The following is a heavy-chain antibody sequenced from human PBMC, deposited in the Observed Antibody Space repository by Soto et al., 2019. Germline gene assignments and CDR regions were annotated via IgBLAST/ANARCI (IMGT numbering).Heavy chain of an antibody. D-gene: IGHD5-12*01. CDR1: GFTFSSYA. CDR3: AKGRRMATIISFFDY. CDR2: ISWNSGSI. V-gene: IGHV3-9*01. J-gene: IGHJ4*02. Sequence: EVQLLESGGGLVQPGGSLRLSCAASGFTFSSYAMSWVRQAPGKGLEWVSGISWNSGSIGYADSVKGRFTISRDNAKNSLYLQMNSLRAEDTALYYCAKGRRMATIISFFDYWGQGTLVTVSS.